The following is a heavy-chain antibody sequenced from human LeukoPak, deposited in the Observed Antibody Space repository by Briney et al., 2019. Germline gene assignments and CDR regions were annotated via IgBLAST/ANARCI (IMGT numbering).Heavy chain of an antibody. CDR2: ITDSGSSR. CDR3: AKDPIAVADPSNDY. CDR1: GFTFSDYY. Sequence: GGSLRLSCAASGFTFSDYYMAWVRQAPGKGLEWVSYITDSGSSRYYADSVKGRFTISRDNSKNTLYLQMNSLRAEDTAVYYCAKDPIAVADPSNDYWGQGTLVTVSS. J-gene: IGHJ4*02. D-gene: IGHD6-19*01. V-gene: IGHV3-11*01.